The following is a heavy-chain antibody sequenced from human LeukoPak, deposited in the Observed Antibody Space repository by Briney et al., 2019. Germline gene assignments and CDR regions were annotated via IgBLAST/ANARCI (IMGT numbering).Heavy chain of an antibody. V-gene: IGHV1-46*01. CDR1: GYTFTSYY. D-gene: IGHD6-13*01. J-gene: IGHJ4*02. CDR3: AGDAQGIAAAGHSVDY. CDR2: INPSGGST. Sequence: ASVKVSCKASGYTFTSYYMHWVRQAPGQGLEWMGIINPSGGSTSYAQKFQGRVTMTRDTSTSTVYMELSSLRSEDTAVYYCAGDAQGIAAAGHSVDYWGQGTLVTVSS.